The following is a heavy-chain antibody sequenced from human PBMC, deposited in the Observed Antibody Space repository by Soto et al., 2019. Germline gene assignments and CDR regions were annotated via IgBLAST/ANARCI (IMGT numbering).Heavy chain of an antibody. CDR3: ARGTPDWYSSSWSHPLYGMDV. Sequence: SETLSLTCAVYGGSFSGYYWSWIRQPPGKGLEWIGEINHSGSTNYNPSLKSRVTISVDTSKNQFSLKLSSVTAADTAVYYCARGTPDWYSSSWSHPLYGMDVWGQGTTVTVSS. D-gene: IGHD6-13*01. J-gene: IGHJ6*02. CDR1: GGSFSGYY. V-gene: IGHV4-34*01. CDR2: INHSGST.